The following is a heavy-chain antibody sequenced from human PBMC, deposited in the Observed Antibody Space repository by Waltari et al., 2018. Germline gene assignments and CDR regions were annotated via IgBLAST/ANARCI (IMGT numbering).Heavy chain of an antibody. CDR3: ARDPPGVAVSGKG. V-gene: IGHV3-53*01. J-gene: IGHJ4*02. CDR2: IYSGGGI. Sequence: VQLVESGGGLIQPGGSLSLFCAVSGFTVGYIYMSCVPQAPGKGLEWISLIYSGGGIHDADSVKSRFTISRDSSKNTLYLQMNSRRVEDTAVYYCARDPPGVAVSGKGWGQGTLVTVSS. D-gene: IGHD6-19*01. CDR1: GFTVGYIY.